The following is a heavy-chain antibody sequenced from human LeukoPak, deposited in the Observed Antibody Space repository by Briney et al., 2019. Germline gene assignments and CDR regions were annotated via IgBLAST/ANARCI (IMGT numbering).Heavy chain of an antibody. D-gene: IGHD6-13*01. CDR3: ARLRVSSSCHPTTYFDY. J-gene: IGHJ4*02. CDR1: GGSISSYY. Sequence: PSETLSLTCTVSGGSISSYYWSWIRQPPGKGLEWTGYIYYSGSTNYNPSLKSRVTISVDTSKNQFSLKLSSVTAADTAVYYCARLRVSSSCHPTTYFDYWGQGTLVTVSS. V-gene: IGHV4-59*08. CDR2: IYYSGST.